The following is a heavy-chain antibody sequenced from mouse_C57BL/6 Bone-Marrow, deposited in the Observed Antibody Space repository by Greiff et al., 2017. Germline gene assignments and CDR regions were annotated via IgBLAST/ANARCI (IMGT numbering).Heavy chain of an antibody. CDR1: GYAFSSSW. J-gene: IGHJ2*01. CDR3: ARRGVFDY. V-gene: IGHV1-82*01. Sequence: QVQLKESGPELVKPGASVKISCKASGYAFSSSWMNWVKQRPGKGLEWIGRIYPGDGDTNYNGKFKGKATLTADKSSSTAYMQLSSLTSEDSAVYFCARRGVFDYWGQGTTLTVSS. CDR2: IYPGDGDT.